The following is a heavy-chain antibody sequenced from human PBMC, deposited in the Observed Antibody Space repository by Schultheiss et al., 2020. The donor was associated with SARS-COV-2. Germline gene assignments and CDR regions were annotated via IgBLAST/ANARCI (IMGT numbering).Heavy chain of an antibody. V-gene: IGHV1-2*02. Sequence: ASVKVSCKASGYTFTGYYMHWVRQAPGQGLEWMGWINPNSGGTNYAQKFQGRVTMTRYTSISTAYMELSRLRSDDTAVYYCVLLRGGATNFDYWGQGTLVTVSS. CDR1: GYTFTGYY. CDR2: INPNSGGT. D-gene: IGHD1-26*01. J-gene: IGHJ4*02. CDR3: VLLRGGATNFDY.